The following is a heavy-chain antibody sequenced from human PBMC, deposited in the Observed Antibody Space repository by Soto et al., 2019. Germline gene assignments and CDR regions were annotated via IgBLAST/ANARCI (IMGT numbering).Heavy chain of an antibody. CDR1: GGSFSGYY. CDR2: INHSGST. J-gene: IGHJ4*02. CDR3: ALTHTIEVAGPDF. D-gene: IGHD6-19*01. Sequence: SETLSLTCAVYGGSFSGYYGSWIRQPPGKGLEWIGEINHSGSTNYNPSLKSRVTISVDTSKNQFSLKLSSVTAADTAVYYCALTHTIEVAGPDFWGQGTLVTVSS. V-gene: IGHV4-34*01.